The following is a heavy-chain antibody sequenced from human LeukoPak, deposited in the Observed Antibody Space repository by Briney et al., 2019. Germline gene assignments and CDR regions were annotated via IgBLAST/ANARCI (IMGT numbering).Heavy chain of an antibody. CDR3: ARTIPSYYYDSSSYAFDI. V-gene: IGHV4-59*01. CDR2: IYNSGST. D-gene: IGHD3-22*01. J-gene: IGHJ3*02. CDR1: GGSISIYY. Sequence: SETLSLTCTVSGGSISIYYWSWIRQPPGKGLEWIGYIYNSGSTNYNPSLKSRVTISVDTSKNQFSLNLGSVTAADTAVYYCARTIPSYYYDSSSYAFDIWGQGTMATVSS.